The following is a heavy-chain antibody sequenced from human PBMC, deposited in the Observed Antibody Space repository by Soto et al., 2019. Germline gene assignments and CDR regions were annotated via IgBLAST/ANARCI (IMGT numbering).Heavy chain of an antibody. CDR1: GFTFSSYS. CDR2: ISSSSSTI. J-gene: IGHJ6*02. Sequence: VGSLRLSCAASGFTFSSYSMNWVRQAPGKGLEWVSYISSSSSTIYYADSVKGRFTISRDNAKNSLYLQMNSLRDEDTAVYYCAREHKTDYDFWRTYYYYYGMDVWGQGTTVTVSS. CDR3: AREHKTDYDFWRTYYYYYGMDV. D-gene: IGHD3-3*01. V-gene: IGHV3-48*02.